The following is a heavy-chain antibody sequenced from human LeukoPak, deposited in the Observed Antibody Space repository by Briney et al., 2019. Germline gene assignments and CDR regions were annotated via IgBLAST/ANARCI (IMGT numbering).Heavy chain of an antibody. Sequence: PSETLSLTCAVSGYSITSGYYWGWIRQPPGEGLEWIGNIYHSGSTYYNPSLKSRVTLSVDTSKNQFSLKLTFVTAADTAVYYCARGSAMDYWGQGSLVTVSS. CDR2: IYHSGST. CDR3: ARGSAMDY. CDR1: GYSITSGYY. J-gene: IGHJ4*02. D-gene: IGHD1-26*01. V-gene: IGHV4-38-2*01.